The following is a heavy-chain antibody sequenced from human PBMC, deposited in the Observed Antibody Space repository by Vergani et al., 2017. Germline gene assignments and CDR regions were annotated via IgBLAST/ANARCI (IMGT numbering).Heavy chain of an antibody. V-gene: IGHV6-1*01. CDR3: SREWEHQLSN. CDR2: TYYSSKWYN. Sequence: QVQLQQSGPGLVKPSQTLLLTCAISGDSVSSNSAAWNWIRQSPSRGLEWLGRTYYSSKWYNDYSVSVKSRITINPDTSKNQFSLQLNSVTPEDTAVYCCSREWEHQLSNWGQGTLVTVSS. D-gene: IGHD6-13*01. CDR1: GDSVSSNSAA. J-gene: IGHJ4*02.